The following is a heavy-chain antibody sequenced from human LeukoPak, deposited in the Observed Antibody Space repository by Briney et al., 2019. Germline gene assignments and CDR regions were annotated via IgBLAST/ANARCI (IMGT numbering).Heavy chain of an antibody. CDR3: ARFVGGAPGYFYIDV. CDR2: VNPISEAA. CDR1: GYTFTDYY. D-gene: IGHD3-16*01. V-gene: IGHV1-2*02. J-gene: IGHJ6*03. Sequence: GSSVTVSCKASGYTFTDYYMLWVRQAPGQGLEWVGVVNPISEAANYAQNFQGMVTMTSNTSISTAYMELNSLRSDDTAVYYCARFVGGAPGYFYIDVGGKGNTVPVTS.